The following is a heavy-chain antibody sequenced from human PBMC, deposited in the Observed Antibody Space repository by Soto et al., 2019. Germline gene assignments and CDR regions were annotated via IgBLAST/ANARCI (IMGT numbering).Heavy chain of an antibody. CDR2: INHSGST. Sequence: QVQLQQWGAGLLKPSETLSLTCAVYGGSFSGYYWSWIRQPPGKGLEWIGEINHSGSTNYNPSLKSRVTISVATSKNQFSLKLSSVTAADTAVYYCARGPTYYYGSGSSPRFDPWGQGTLVTVSS. V-gene: IGHV4-34*01. J-gene: IGHJ5*02. CDR1: GGSFSGYY. D-gene: IGHD3-10*01. CDR3: ARGPTYYYGSGSSPRFDP.